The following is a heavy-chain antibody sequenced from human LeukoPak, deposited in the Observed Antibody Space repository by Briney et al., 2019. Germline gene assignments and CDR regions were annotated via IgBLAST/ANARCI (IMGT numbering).Heavy chain of an antibody. CDR1: GGSISSYY. CDR3: ARHLIDSSGYYDNWVDP. V-gene: IGHV4-59*08. CDR2: IYYSGST. J-gene: IGHJ5*02. Sequence: SETLSLTCTGSGGSISSYYWSWIRQPPGKGLEWIGYIYYSGSTYYNPSLKSRVTIFVDTSKNQFSLKLSSVTAADTAVYYCARHLIDSSGYYDNWVDPWGQGALVTVSS. D-gene: IGHD3-22*01.